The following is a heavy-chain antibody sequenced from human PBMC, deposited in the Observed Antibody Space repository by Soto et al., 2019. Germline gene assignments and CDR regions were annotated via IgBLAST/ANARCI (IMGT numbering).Heavy chain of an antibody. J-gene: IGHJ6*02. CDR3: ASLLPAASSTYYYYGMDV. V-gene: IGHV4-31*11. CDR1: GGSIISADSY. D-gene: IGHD2-2*01. CDR2: IAYSGDT. Sequence: SETLSLTCAVSGGSIISADSYWFWIRKHPGKGLEWIGYIAYSGDTYYNPSLRSRVTISADTSENKFSLTLKSVTAADTAVYYCASLLPAASSTYYYYGMDVWGQGTTVTVSS.